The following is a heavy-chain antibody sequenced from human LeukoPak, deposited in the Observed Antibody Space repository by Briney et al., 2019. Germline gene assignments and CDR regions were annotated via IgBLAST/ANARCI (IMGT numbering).Heavy chain of an antibody. CDR1: GFTFSSYA. D-gene: IGHD3-22*01. J-gene: IGHJ4*02. V-gene: IGHV3-30-3*01. CDR3: ARDQTYYYDSRSWGEGH. Sequence: GGSLRLSCAASGFTFSSYAMHWVRQAPGKGLEWVAVISYDGSNKYYADSVKGRFTISRDNSKNTLYLQMNSLRAEDTAVYYCARDQTYYYDSRSWGEGHWGQGTLVTVSS. CDR2: ISYDGSNK.